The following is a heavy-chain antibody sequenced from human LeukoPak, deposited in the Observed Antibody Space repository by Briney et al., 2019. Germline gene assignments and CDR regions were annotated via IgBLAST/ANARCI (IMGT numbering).Heavy chain of an antibody. CDR3: AKDRGLYCSGGSCYSSRHFDY. V-gene: IGHV3-23*01. J-gene: IGHJ4*02. CDR2: ISGSGGST. Sequence: PGGSLRLSCAASGFTFSSYAMSWVRQAPGKGLEWVSAISGSGGSTYYADSVKGRFTISRDNSKNTLCLQMNSLRAEDTAVYYCAKDRGLYCSGGSCYSSRHFDYWGQGTLVTVSS. CDR1: GFTFSSYA. D-gene: IGHD2-15*01.